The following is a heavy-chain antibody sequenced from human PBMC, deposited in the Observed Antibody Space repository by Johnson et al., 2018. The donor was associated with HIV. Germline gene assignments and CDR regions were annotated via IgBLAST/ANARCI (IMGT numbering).Heavy chain of an antibody. CDR3: AKEGSIAAAGNDAFDI. J-gene: IGHJ3*02. CDR2: IGTAGDT. Sequence: VQLVESGGGLVQPGGSLRLSCAASGFTFSSYDMHWVRQATGKGLEWVSAIGTAGDTYYPGSVKGRFTISRDNSKNTLYLQMNSLRAEDTAVYYCAKEGSIAAAGNDAFDIWGQGTMVTVSS. V-gene: IGHV3-13*01. D-gene: IGHD6-13*01. CDR1: GFTFSSYD.